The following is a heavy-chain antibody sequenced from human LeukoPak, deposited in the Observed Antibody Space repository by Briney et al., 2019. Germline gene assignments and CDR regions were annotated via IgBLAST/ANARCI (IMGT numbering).Heavy chain of an antibody. V-gene: IGHV1-69*13. J-gene: IGHJ4*02. CDR2: IIPIFGTA. D-gene: IGHD3-22*01. Sequence: SVKVSCTASGGTFSSYAISWVRQAPGQGLEWMGGIIPIFGTANYAQKFQGRVTITADESTSTAYMELSSLRSEDTAVYYCARAPLNSVDSSGYYPDYFDYWGQGTLVTVSS. CDR1: GGTFSSYA. CDR3: ARAPLNSVDSSGYYPDYFDY.